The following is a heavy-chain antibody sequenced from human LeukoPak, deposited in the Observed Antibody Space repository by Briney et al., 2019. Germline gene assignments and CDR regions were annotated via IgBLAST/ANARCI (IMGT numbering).Heavy chain of an antibody. CDR2: ISGSGGST. V-gene: IGHV3-23*01. D-gene: IGHD6-19*01. CDR1: GFTFSSYA. J-gene: IGHJ4*02. Sequence: GGSLRLSCAASGFTFSSYAMSWVRQAPGKGLEGVSAISGSGGSTYYADSVKGRFTISRDNSKNTLYLQMNSLRAEDTAVYYCAKGNWQWLVQIDYWGQGTLVTVSS. CDR3: AKGNWQWLVQIDY.